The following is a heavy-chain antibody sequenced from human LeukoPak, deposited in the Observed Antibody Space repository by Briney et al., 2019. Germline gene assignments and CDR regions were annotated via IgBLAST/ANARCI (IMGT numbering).Heavy chain of an antibody. V-gene: IGHV4-61*02. CDR2: IYTSGSA. Sequence: SETLSLTCTVSGGSISSGSYYWSWIRQPAGTGLEWIGRIYTSGSANYNPSLKSRVTISIDTSKNQFSLKLGSVTAADTAVYYCARSFGTNYYYYYMDVWGKGTTVTVSS. D-gene: IGHD3-16*01. CDR1: GGSISSGSYY. CDR3: ARSFGTNYYYYYMDV. J-gene: IGHJ6*03.